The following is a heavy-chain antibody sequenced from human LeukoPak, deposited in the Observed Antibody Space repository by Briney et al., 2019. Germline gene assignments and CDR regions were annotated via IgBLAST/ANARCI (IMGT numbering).Heavy chain of an antibody. CDR2: ISYSGST. Sequence: PSETLSLTCTVSGGSISSSHWSWIRQPPGKGLERIGYISYSGSTNYNPSLRSRVTISKDTFKNQFSLKLSSVTAADTAVYYCARLCSSTSCYVSFDIRGQGTMVTVSS. D-gene: IGHD2-2*01. CDR1: GGSISSSH. CDR3: ARLCSSTSCYVSFDI. J-gene: IGHJ3*02. V-gene: IGHV4-59*08.